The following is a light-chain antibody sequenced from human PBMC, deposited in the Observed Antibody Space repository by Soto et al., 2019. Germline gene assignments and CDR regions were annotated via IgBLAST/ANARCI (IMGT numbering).Light chain of an antibody. V-gene: IGKV1-5*01. CDR1: QSIRSW. Sequence: DIQMTQSPSILSASVGDRVTITCRASQSIRSWLAWYQQKPGKAPKLVIDDAYSLESRVTWRVVGRKSWKQFTLILPGLETLQVQKFYCQQYESYAPLTFGGGTKVDI. J-gene: IGKJ4*01. CDR2: DAY. CDR3: QQYESYAPLT.